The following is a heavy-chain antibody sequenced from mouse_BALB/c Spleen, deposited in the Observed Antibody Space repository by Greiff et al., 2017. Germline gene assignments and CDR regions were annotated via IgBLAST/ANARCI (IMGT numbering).Heavy chain of an antibody. V-gene: IGHV14-3*02. CDR3: ARWDYDRYFDY. CDR2: IDPANGNT. Sequence: SGAELVKPGASVKLSCTASGFNIKDTYMHWVKQRPEQGLEWIGRIDPANGNTKYDPKFQGKATITADTSSNTAYLQLSSLTSEDTAVYYCARWDYDRYFDYWGQGTTLTVSS. D-gene: IGHD2-4*01. J-gene: IGHJ2*01. CDR1: GFNIKDTY.